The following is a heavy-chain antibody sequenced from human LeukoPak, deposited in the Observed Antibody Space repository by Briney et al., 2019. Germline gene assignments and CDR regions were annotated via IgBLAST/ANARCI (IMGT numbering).Heavy chain of an antibody. J-gene: IGHJ1*01. CDR3: ASDVDYYDSSGQGFQH. CDR2: ISANNGNT. D-gene: IGHD3-22*01. CDR1: GYTFTSYG. Sequence: ASVKVSCKASGYTFTSYGISWVRQAPGQGLEWMGWISANNGNTNYAQKLQGRVTMTTDTSTSTAYMELRSLRSDDTAVYYCASDVDYYDSSGQGFQHWGQGTLVTVSS. V-gene: IGHV1-18*01.